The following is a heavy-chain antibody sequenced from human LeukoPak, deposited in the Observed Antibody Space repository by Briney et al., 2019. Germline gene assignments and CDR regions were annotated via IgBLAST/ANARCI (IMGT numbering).Heavy chain of an antibody. Sequence: SVKVSCKASGFTFTSSAVQWVRQARGQRLEWIGWIVVGSGNTNYAQKFQERVTITRDMSTSTAYMELSSLRSEDTAMYYCARVGDYGDYFDYWGQGALVTVSS. V-gene: IGHV1-58*01. J-gene: IGHJ4*02. CDR2: IVVGSGNT. CDR1: GFTFTSSA. CDR3: ARVGDYGDYFDY. D-gene: IGHD4-17*01.